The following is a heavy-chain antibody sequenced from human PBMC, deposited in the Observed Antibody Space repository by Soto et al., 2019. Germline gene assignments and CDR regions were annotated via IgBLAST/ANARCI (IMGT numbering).Heavy chain of an antibody. CDR1: GFTFSSNS. CDR3: AKGGGRLIDY. D-gene: IGHD6-25*01. J-gene: IGHJ4*02. Sequence: GGSLRLSCAASGFTFSSNSMNWVRQAPGKGLEWVSSISSSSSYIYYANSVKGRFTISRDNAKNTLYLQVNSLRAEDTAVYYCAKGGGRLIDYWGQGILVTVSS. V-gene: IGHV3-21*01. CDR2: ISSSSSYI.